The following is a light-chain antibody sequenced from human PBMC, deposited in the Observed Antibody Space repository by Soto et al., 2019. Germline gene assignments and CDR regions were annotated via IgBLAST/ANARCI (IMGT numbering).Light chain of an antibody. Sequence: DIVMTQSPLSLPVTPGEPASISCRSSQSLLHINGYTYLNWFLQRPGQSPRRLIYLVSNRASGVPDRFCASGSGTDFTLKISKVEAEDVGVYYCMQALQTPITFGQGTRLEIK. CDR2: LVS. J-gene: IGKJ5*01. V-gene: IGKV2-28*01. CDR3: MQALQTPIT. CDR1: QSLLHINGYTY.